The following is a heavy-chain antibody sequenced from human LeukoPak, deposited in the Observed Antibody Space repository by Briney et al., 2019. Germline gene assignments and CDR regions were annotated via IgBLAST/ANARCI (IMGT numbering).Heavy chain of an antibody. Sequence: PGGSLRLSCAASGFRFTDYSMSWVRQAPGKGLEWVAGLGRSGEYKYYADSVKGRFTISRDNSKDTVSLQMNSQRAEDSAIYFCVKDRPCETCMPMDAWGQGTTVTVSS. J-gene: IGHJ6*02. V-gene: IGHV3-23*01. CDR1: GFRFTDYS. CDR3: VKDRPCETCMPMDA. D-gene: IGHD2-2*01. CDR2: LGRSGEYK.